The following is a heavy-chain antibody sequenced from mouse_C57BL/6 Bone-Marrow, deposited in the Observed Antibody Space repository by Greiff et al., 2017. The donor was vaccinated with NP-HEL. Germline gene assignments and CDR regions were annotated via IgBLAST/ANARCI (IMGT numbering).Heavy chain of an antibody. V-gene: IGHV1-64*01. CDR3: ARDGPYGRRYFDV. CDR2: IHPNSGST. D-gene: IGHD2-1*01. CDR1: GYTFTSYW. Sequence: QVQLQQPGAELVKPGASVKLSCKASGYTFTSYWMHWVKQRPGQGLEWIGMIHPNSGSTNYNEKFKSKATLTVDKSSSTAYMQLSSLTSEDSAVYYCARDGPYGRRYFDVWGTGTTVTVSS. J-gene: IGHJ1*03.